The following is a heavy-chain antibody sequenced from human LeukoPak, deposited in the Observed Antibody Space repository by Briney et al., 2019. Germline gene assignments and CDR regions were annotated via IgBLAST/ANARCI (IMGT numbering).Heavy chain of an antibody. Sequence: NPSQTLSLTCTVSGDSISSGSYFWNWIRQPAGKGLEWIGRIYASGSTNYNPSLKSRVTILVDTSKNQISLKLSSVTAADTAVYYCARLVRGDYLGVFDYWGQGTLVTVSS. V-gene: IGHV4-61*02. J-gene: IGHJ4*02. D-gene: IGHD4-17*01. CDR2: IYASGST. CDR3: ARLVRGDYLGVFDY. CDR1: GDSISSGSYF.